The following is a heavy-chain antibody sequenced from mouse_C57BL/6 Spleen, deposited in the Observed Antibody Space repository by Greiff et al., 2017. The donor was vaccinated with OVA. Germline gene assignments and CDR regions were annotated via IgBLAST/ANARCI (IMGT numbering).Heavy chain of an antibody. J-gene: IGHJ2*01. CDR1: GFTFSDYG. V-gene: IGHV5-17*01. D-gene: IGHD1-1*01. Sequence: DVKLVESGGGLVKPGGSLKLSCAASGFTFSDYGMHWVRQAPEKGLEWVAYISSGSSTIYYADTVKGRFTISRDNAKNTLFLQMTSLRSEVTAMYYCARDYYGNGYFDYWGQGTTLTVSS. CDR3: ARDYYGNGYFDY. CDR2: ISSGSSTI.